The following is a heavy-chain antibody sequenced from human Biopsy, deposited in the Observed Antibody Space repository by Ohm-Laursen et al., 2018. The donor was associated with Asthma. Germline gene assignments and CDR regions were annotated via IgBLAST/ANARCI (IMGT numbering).Heavy chain of an antibody. CDR1: AGTVSSGSHY. CDR3: ARAQDYYDSRGYYRSFDY. V-gene: IGHV4-61*01. J-gene: IGHJ4*02. CDR2: ISYSGST. Sequence: SDTLSLTCTVSAGTVSSGSHYWSWIRQPPGKGLEWIGYISYSGSTNYNPSLKIRVSISIDTSKNQFSLKLSSVTAADTAVYYCARAQDYYDSRGYYRSFDYWGQGTLVTVSS. D-gene: IGHD3-22*01.